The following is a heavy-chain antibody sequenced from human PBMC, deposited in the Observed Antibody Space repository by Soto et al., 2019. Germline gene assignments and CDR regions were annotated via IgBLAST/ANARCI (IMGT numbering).Heavy chain of an antibody. J-gene: IGHJ6*02. CDR1: GFTFTSSA. CDR2: IVVGSGNT. Sequence: QMQLMQSGPEVKKPGTSVKVSCKASGFTFTSSAVQWVRLARGQRLEWIGWIVVGSGNTNYAHKFQERVTITRDMSTSTAYIELSSLRSEDTAVYYCAAGSGEVTAMDTYYYYYYGMDVWGQGTTVTVSS. D-gene: IGHD5-18*01. CDR3: AAGSGEVTAMDTYYYYYYGMDV. V-gene: IGHV1-58*01.